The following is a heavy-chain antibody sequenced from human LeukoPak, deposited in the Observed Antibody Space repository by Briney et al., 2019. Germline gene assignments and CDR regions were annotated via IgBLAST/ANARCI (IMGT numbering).Heavy chain of an antibody. CDR3: ARAGYGMATGGLFDI. V-gene: IGHV1-18*01. J-gene: IGHJ3*02. CDR1: GYTFTSYG. Sequence: GASVKVSCKASGYTFTSYGISWVRQAPGQGLEWMGWISAYNGNTNYAQKLQGRVTMTTDTSTSTAYMELRSLRSDDTAVYYCARAGYGMATGGLFDIWGQGTMVTVSS. CDR2: ISAYNGNT. D-gene: IGHD5-24*01.